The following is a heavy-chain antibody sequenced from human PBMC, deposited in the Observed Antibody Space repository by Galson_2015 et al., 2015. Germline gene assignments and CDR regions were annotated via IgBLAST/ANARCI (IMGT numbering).Heavy chain of an antibody. V-gene: IGHV3-53*01. Sequence: SLRLSCAASGFTVSNSYMGWVRQAPGKGLEWVSIIYSGGSTHDADSVRGRFSISRDNSKNMLILQMNSLRVEDTAVYYCARSRGGYGDFDSWGQGTLVTVSS. CDR2: IYSGGST. D-gene: IGHD1-1*01. CDR1: GFTVSNSY. J-gene: IGHJ4*02. CDR3: ARSRGGYGDFDS.